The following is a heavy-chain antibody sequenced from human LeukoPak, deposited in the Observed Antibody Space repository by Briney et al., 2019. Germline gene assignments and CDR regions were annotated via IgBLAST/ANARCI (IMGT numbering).Heavy chain of an antibody. CDR3: VKGGQRYDFWRFHF. Sequence: PGGSLSLSCEASGFSFSIYAMSWVRQAPGKGLEWVSSISGNGGSTYYANSVKGRFTIARDNSKNTLYMEMNSLTEENTALYYCVKGGQRYDFWRFHFWCRRTLVTVSS. V-gene: IGHV3-23*01. CDR2: ISGNGGST. J-gene: IGHJ5*01. CDR1: GFSFSIYA. D-gene: IGHD3-3*01.